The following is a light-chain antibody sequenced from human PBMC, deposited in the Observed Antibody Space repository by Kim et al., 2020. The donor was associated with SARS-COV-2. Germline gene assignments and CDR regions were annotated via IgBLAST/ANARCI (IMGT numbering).Light chain of an antibody. CDR3: QVWDSSSDHLV. CDR1: NIGSKS. Sequence: PGQTASITCGGNNIGSKSVHWYLQRPGQAPVLFISYDSDRPSGIPERFSGANSGNTATLTISRVEAGDEADYYCQVWDSSSDHLVFGGGTKLTVL. CDR2: YDS. J-gene: IGLJ3*02. V-gene: IGLV3-21*04.